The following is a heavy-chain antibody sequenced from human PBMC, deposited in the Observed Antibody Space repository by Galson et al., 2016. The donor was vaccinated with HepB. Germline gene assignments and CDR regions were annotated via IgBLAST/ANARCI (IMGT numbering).Heavy chain of an antibody. CDR2: ISSGSKYI. J-gene: IGHJ4*02. Sequence: SLRLSCAASGFTFSTYSMNWVRQAPGKGLQWVSTISSGSKYIYYADSVKGRFTISRDNAKNSLYLQMNSLRPEDTAVYFCARDKMTVAVPAFDYWGQGTPVTVSS. D-gene: IGHD6-19*01. V-gene: IGHV3-21*01. CDR3: ARDKMTVAVPAFDY. CDR1: GFTFSTYS.